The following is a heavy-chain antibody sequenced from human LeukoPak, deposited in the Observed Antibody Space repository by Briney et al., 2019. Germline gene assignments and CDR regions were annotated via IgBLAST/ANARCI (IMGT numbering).Heavy chain of an antibody. V-gene: IGHV7-4-1*02. Sequence: ASVKVSCKASGYSFTGYAMNWVRQAPGQGLEWMGWINTNTGNPTYAQGFTGRFVFSLDTSVTTAYLQISSLKTEDTAVYYCARELDYMDVWGKGTTVTVSS. CDR3: ARELDYMDV. J-gene: IGHJ6*03. CDR2: INTNTGNP. CDR1: GYSFTGYA.